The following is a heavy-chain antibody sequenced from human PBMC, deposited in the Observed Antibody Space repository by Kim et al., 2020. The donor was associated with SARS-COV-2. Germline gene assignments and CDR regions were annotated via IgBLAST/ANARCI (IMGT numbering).Heavy chain of an antibody. D-gene: IGHD2-2*02. CDR1: GGSFSGYS. CDR3: ARGRAGVVPSPILGIGPHYDYFIMDV. CDR2: INHSGGI. V-gene: IGHV4-34*01. J-gene: IGHJ6*02. Sequence: SETLSLTCAVYGGSFSGYSWSWFRQPPGKGLEWIGEINHSGGINSPSLKSRVTISMDTSKNQFSLKLTSVIAADTGFYYCARGRAGVVPSPILGIGPHYDYFIMDVWGHGTTVTVSS.